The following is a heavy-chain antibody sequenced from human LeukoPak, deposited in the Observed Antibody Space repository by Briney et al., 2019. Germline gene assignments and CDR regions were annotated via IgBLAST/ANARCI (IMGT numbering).Heavy chain of an antibody. V-gene: IGHV3-21*01. J-gene: IGHJ3*02. CDR1: GFTFSSYE. CDR3: ARVQGTYYYDSSGYAISDAFDI. Sequence: PGGSLRLSCAASGFTFSSYEMNWVRQAPGKGLEWVSSISSSSSYIYYADSVKGRFTISRDNAKNSLYLQMNSLRAEDTAVYYCARVQGTYYYDSSGYAISDAFDIWGQGTMVTVSS. D-gene: IGHD3-22*01. CDR2: ISSSSSYI.